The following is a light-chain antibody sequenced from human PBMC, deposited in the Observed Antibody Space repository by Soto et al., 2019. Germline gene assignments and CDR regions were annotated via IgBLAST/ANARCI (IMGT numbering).Light chain of an antibody. CDR3: QQYGYSRT. CDR2: GSS. Sequence: VLTQSPGTLSLSPGERATLSCRASQTLSSRHLAWYQQKPGQAPRLLIYGSSSRATDIPDRFSGSGSGTDFTRTISTLEPEDFAIYYCQQYGYSRTFGQGTKVEIK. J-gene: IGKJ1*01. CDR1: QTLSSRH. V-gene: IGKV3-20*01.